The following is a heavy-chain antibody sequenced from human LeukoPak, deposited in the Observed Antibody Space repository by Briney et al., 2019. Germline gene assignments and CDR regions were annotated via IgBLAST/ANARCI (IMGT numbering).Heavy chain of an antibody. CDR2: IYYSGSA. V-gene: IGHV4-59*01. CDR3: ARAGGVKTAALDLDY. Sequence: SETLSLTCTVSGGSISDYSWSWIRQPPGKGLEWIGNIYYSGSANHNPSLKSRVTISRDTSRNQFSLKLTSVTTADTAVYYCARAGGVKTAALDLDYWGQGTLVTVSS. CDR1: GGSISDYS. J-gene: IGHJ4*02. D-gene: IGHD6-25*01.